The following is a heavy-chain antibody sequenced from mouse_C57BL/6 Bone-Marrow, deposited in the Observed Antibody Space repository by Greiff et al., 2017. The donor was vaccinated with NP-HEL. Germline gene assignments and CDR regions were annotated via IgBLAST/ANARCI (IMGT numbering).Heavy chain of an antibody. CDR2: IYPGDGDT. CDR3: ARSGHYGSSFCYWYFDV. Sequence: QVQLQQSGPELVKPGASVKISCKASGYAFSSSWMNWVKQRPGKGLEWIGRIYPGDGDTNYNGKFKGKATLTADKSSSTAYMQLSSLTSEDSAVYFCARSGHYGSSFCYWYFDVWGKGTTVTVSS. CDR1: GYAFSSSW. D-gene: IGHD1-1*01. J-gene: IGHJ1*03. V-gene: IGHV1-82*01.